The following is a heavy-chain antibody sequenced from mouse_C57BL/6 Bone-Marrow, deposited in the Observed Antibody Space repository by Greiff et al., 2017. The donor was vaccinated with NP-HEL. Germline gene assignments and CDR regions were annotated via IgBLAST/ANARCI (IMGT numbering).Heavy chain of an antibody. D-gene: IGHD1-1*01. CDR1: GYTFTSYW. V-gene: IGHV1-69*01. Sequence: QVQLQQPGAELVMPAASVKLSCKASGYTFTSYWMHWVKQRPGQGLEWIGEIDPSDSYTNYNQKFTGKSTLTVDTSSSTAYMPLSNLTSEDTAVYYCEREGIYYYGSSYLPDYWGQGTSVTVSA. CDR3: EREGIYYYGSSYLPDY. J-gene: IGHJ4*01. CDR2: IDPSDSYT.